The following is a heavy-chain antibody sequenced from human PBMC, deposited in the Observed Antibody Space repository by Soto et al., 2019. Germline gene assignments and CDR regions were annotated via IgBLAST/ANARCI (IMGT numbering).Heavy chain of an antibody. V-gene: IGHV1-8*01. CDR1: GYTFTSCD. Sequence: ASVAVSCKASGYTFTSCDSKWVRPAPGQGLEWMGWMNPNSGNTGYAQKFQGRVTMTRNTSISTAYMELSSLRSEDTAVYYCARGPTDCTNGVCYHNWFDPWGQGTLVTVSS. CDR3: ARGPTDCTNGVCYHNWFDP. D-gene: IGHD2-8*01. CDR2: MNPNSGNT. J-gene: IGHJ5*02.